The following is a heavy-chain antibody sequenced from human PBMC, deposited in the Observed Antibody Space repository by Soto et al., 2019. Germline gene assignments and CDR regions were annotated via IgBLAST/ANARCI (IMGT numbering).Heavy chain of an antibody. CDR3: ARVDFWSGYCHDY. V-gene: IGHV3-64*01. CDR1: GFTFSSYA. D-gene: IGHD3-3*01. CDR2: ISSNGGST. Sequence: EVQLVESGGGLVQPGGSLRLSCAASGFTFSSYAMHWVRQAPGKGLEYVSAISSNGGSTYYANSVKGRFTISRDNSKNTLYLQMGSLRAEDMAVDYCARVDFWSGYCHDYWGQGTLVTVSS. J-gene: IGHJ4*02.